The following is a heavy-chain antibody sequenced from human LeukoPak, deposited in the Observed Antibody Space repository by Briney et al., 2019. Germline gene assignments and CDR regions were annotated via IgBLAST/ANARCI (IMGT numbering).Heavy chain of an antibody. CDR3: ARARPGYLWGEGAFDI. V-gene: IGHV3-21*01. CDR2: ISSSSYI. D-gene: IGHD3-16*01. J-gene: IGHJ3*02. Sequence: KTGGSLRLSCAASGFTFSSYSMNWVRQAPGKGLEWVSSISSSSYIYYADSVKGRFTISRDNAKNSLYLQMNSLRAEDTAVYYCARARPGYLWGEGAFDIWGQGTMVTVSS. CDR1: GFTFSSYS.